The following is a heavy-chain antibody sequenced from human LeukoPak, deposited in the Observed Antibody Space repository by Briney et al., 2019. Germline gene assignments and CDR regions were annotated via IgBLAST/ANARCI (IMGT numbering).Heavy chain of an antibody. CDR2: IRNSGTT. J-gene: IGHJ4*02. V-gene: IGHV4-34*01. D-gene: IGHD3-10*01. CDR1: GGPFSGYF. Sequence: SETLSLTCAVSGGPFSGYFWSWIRQSSGKGLEWIGEIRNSGTTNYNPSLNSRVTISEDTSKNQFYLNLGSVTAADTAVYYCARRYYYNLGSFPFDFWGQGTLVTVSS. CDR3: ARRYYYNLGSFPFDF.